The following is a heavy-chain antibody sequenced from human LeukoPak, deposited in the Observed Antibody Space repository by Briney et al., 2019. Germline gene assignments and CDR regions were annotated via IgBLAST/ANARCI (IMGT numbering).Heavy chain of an antibody. Sequence: GGSLRLSCAASGFTVSSNYMSWVRQAPGKGLEWVSVTYSGGSTYYGDSVKGRFTISRDKSKNTLYLQMNSLRAEDTAVYYCARDKSVSDWYFDLWGRGTLVTVSS. V-gene: IGHV3-66*01. CDR3: ARDKSVSDWYFDL. D-gene: IGHD5/OR15-5a*01. J-gene: IGHJ2*01. CDR1: GFTVSSNY. CDR2: TYSGGST.